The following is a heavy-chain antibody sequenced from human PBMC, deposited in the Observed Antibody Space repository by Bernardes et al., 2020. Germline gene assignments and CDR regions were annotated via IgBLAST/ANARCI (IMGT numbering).Heavy chain of an antibody. D-gene: IGHD6-13*01. V-gene: IGHV4-34*01. Sequence: SETLSLTCAVYGGSFSGYYWSWIRQPPGKGLEWIGEINHSGSTNYNPSLKSRVTISVDTSKNQFSLKLSSVTAADTAVYYCARVGDGSSWYQYYFDYWGQGTLVTVSS. CDR3: ARVGDGSSWYQYYFDY. CDR2: INHSGST. J-gene: IGHJ4*02. CDR1: GGSFSGYY.